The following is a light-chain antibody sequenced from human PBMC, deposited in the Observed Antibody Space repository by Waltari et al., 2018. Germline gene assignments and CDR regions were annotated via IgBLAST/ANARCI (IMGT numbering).Light chain of an antibody. Sequence: EIVLTQSPGTLSLSLGERATVSCRASQTVDTYLAWYQQRPGQAPRLLIYDTSNRATGIPDRFSGSGSETDFTLTISSLEPEDFAVYYCQQRRRWPLTFGGGSKVEI. J-gene: IGKJ4*01. CDR2: DTS. CDR1: QTVDTY. CDR3: QQRRRWPLT. V-gene: IGKV3-11*01.